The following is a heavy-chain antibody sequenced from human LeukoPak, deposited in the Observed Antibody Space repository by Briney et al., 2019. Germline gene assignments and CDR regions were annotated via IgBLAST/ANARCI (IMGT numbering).Heavy chain of an antibody. CDR1: GFTFSSYA. J-gene: IGHJ6*02. V-gene: IGHV3-30-3*01. CDR3: ARVAVAGTSYYYYGMDV. Sequence: PGRSLRLSCAASGFTFSSYAMHWVRQAPGKGLEWVAVISYDGSNKYYADSVKGRFTISRDNSKNTLYLQMNSLRAEDTAVYYCARVAVAGTSYYYYGMDVWGQGTTVTVSS. D-gene: IGHD6-19*01. CDR2: ISYDGSNK.